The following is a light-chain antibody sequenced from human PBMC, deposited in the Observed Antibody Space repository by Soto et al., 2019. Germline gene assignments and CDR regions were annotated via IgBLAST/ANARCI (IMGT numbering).Light chain of an antibody. J-gene: IGKJ2*01. CDR1: QSVSNSA. Sequence: EIVLTQSPATLSLSPGERATLSCRASQSVSNSALAWYLQKPGQAPRLLIYGASSRATGIPDRFSGGGSGTDFSLTISSLEPEDFAVYFCQLYGSSPMYTFGQGTRLEI. CDR3: QLYGSSPMYT. V-gene: IGKV3-20*01. CDR2: GAS.